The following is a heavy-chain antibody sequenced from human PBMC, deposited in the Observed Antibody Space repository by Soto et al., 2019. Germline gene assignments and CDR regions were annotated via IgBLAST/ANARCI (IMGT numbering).Heavy chain of an antibody. Sequence: EVQLVESGGGLVQPGGSLRLSCAASGYTFSRHWIHWVRQAPGQGPVGVSRISPDGSVTDYADFVEGRFTISRDNAKNMLYLQMSSLRAEDTAVYYCARPRSMSSSGFDIWGQGTMDIVCS. V-gene: IGHV3-74*01. J-gene: IGHJ3*02. CDR2: ISPDGSVT. CDR1: GYTFSRHW. CDR3: ARPRSMSSSGFDI. D-gene: IGHD1-26*01.